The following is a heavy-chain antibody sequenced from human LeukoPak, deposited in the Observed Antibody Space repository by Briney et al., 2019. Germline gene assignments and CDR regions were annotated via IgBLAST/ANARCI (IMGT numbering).Heavy chain of an antibody. D-gene: IGHD3-3*01. J-gene: IGHJ6*02. Sequence: GRSLRLSCAASGFTFDDYAMHWVRQAPGKGLEWVSGISWNSGSIGYADSAKGRFTISRDNAKNSLYLRMNSLRAEDTALYYCAKDSQLAVSPNYDFWSGPYGMDVWGQGTTVTVSS. CDR2: ISWNSGSI. CDR1: GFTFDDYA. V-gene: IGHV3-9*01. CDR3: AKDSQLAVSPNYDFWSGPYGMDV.